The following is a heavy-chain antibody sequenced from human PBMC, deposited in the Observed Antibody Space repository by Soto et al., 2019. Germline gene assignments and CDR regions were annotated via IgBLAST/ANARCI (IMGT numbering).Heavy chain of an antibody. J-gene: IGHJ6*03. CDR2: IYYSGST. CDR3: ARHSLTTGTNYYYYYYKDV. CDR1: GGSISSYY. Sequence: SETLSLTCTVSGGSISSYYWSWIRQPPGKGLEWIGYIYYSGSTNYNPSLKSRVTISVDTSKNQFSLKLSSVTAADTAVYYCARHSLTTGTNYYYYYYKDVWGKGTTVTVSS. D-gene: IGHD1-1*01. V-gene: IGHV4-59*08.